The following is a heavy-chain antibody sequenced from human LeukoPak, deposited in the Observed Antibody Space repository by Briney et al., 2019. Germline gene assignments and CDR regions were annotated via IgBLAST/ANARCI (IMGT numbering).Heavy chain of an antibody. CDR2: IYTGGNT. V-gene: IGHV3-53*04. CDR3: ARGGPATTIDY. CDR1: GFAISNYY. D-gene: IGHD1-1*01. Sequence: GGSLRLSCAASGFAISNYYMSWVRQAPGKGLEWVSVIYTGGNTYYTDAVKGRFTISRHNSKNTLYLQMNNLRAEDTAVYYCARGGPATTIDYWGRGTLVTVSS. J-gene: IGHJ4*02.